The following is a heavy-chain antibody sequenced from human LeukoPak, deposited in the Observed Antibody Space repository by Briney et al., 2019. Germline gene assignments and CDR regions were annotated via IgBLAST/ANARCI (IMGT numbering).Heavy chain of an antibody. CDR1: GGSISSSSDY. D-gene: IGHD2-21*02. CDR2: INHSGST. V-gene: IGHV4-39*07. CDR3: ARSGDYANY. J-gene: IGHJ4*02. Sequence: SETLSLTCTVSGGSISSSSDYWSWIRQPPGKGLEWIGEINHSGSTNYNPSLKSRVTISVDTSKNQFSLKLSSVTAADTAVYYCARSGDYANYWGQGTLVTVSS.